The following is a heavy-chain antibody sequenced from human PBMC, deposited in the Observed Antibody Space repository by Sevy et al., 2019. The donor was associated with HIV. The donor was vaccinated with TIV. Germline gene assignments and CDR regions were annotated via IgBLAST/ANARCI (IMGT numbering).Heavy chain of an antibody. V-gene: IGHV3-23*01. Sequence: GGSLRLSCAASGFTFSKYSMSWVRQPPGKGLEWVSTLSFGCGEINHADSMKGRFTISRDNSKNSLYLQMNNLRAEDTAVYYCAREGCTKPHDYWGQGTLVTVS. CDR2: LSFGCGEI. D-gene: IGHD2-8*01. J-gene: IGHJ4*02. CDR1: GFTFSKYS. CDR3: AREGCTKPHDY.